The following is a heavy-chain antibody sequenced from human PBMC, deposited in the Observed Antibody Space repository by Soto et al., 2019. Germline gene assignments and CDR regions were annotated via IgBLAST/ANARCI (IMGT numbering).Heavy chain of an antibody. CDR3: ARMWEPQYYYGMDV. V-gene: IGHV4-39*01. D-gene: IGHD1-26*01. CDR1: GGSISSSIYY. CDR2: IYYSGST. J-gene: IGHJ6*02. Sequence: SETLSLTCTVSGGSISSSIYYWGWIRQPPGKGLEWIGGIYYSGSTYYNPSLKSRVTISVDTSKNQFSLKLSSVTAADTAVYYCARMWEPQYYYGMDVWGQGTTVTVS.